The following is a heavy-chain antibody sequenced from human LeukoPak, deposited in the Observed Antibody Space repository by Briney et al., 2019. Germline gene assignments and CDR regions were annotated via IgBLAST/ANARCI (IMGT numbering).Heavy chain of an antibody. V-gene: IGHV3-74*01. CDR3: TRDPYGTVGTTRVLDY. CDR2: IVSDGITT. Sequence: GGSLRLSCAVSGLTFSNCCMHWVRHDPGKGLVWVSGIVSDGITTRYADSVKGRFTISRDNAKNTLYLQMNSLRDEDTAVYYCTRDPYGTVGTTRVLDYWGQGTLVTVSS. CDR1: GLTFSNCC. J-gene: IGHJ4*02. D-gene: IGHD1-26*01.